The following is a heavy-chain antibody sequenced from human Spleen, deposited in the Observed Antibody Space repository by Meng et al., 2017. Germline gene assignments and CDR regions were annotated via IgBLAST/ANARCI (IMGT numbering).Heavy chain of an antibody. CDR2: INHSGST. V-gene: IGHV4-34*01. J-gene: IGHJ4*02. CDR1: VGSFSDYN. Sequence: RWGGDCLKTSGNLILTCVVVVGSFSDYNLSWIRQPPGKGLEWIGEINHSGSTNYNPSLESRATISVDTSQNNLSLKLSSVTAADSAVYYCARGPTTMAHDFDYWGQGTLVTVSS. CDR3: ARGPTTMAHDFDY. D-gene: IGHD4-11*01.